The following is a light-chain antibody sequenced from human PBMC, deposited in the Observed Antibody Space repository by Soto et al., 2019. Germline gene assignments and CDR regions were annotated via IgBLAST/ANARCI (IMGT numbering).Light chain of an antibody. J-gene: IGLJ3*02. CDR2: NNN. CDR3: AAWDDSLNGVV. CDR1: SSNIGSTT. V-gene: IGLV1-44*01. Sequence: QPVLTQPPAASGTPGQRVTIACSGSSSNIGSTTVKWYQQLPGTATKLLIYNNNQRPSGVPDRFSGSKSGTSASLAISGLQSEDEADYYCAAWDDSLNGVVFGGGTKLTVL.